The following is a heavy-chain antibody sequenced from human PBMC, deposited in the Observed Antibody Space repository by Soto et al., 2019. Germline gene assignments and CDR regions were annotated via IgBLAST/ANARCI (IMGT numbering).Heavy chain of an antibody. V-gene: IGHV4-34*01. Sequence: PSETLSLTCAVYGGSFSGYYWSWIRQPPGKGLEWIGEINHSGSTNYNPSLKSRVTISVDMSKNQFSLKLSSVTAADTAVYYCAKNLGYCSGGRCFTNDYWGQGTLVTVSS. D-gene: IGHD2-15*01. CDR1: GGSFSGYY. J-gene: IGHJ4*02. CDR2: INHSGST. CDR3: AKNLGYCSGGRCFTNDY.